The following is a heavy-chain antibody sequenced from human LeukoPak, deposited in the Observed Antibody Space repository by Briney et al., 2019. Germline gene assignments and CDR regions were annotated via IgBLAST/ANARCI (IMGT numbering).Heavy chain of an antibody. CDR1: GFTFSNYW. J-gene: IGHJ4*02. D-gene: IGHD6-13*01. Sequence: GGSLRLSCAASGFTFSNYWMTWVRQAPGKGLECVANIKQDGSEKYYVDSVKGRFTVSRDNAKKSLDLQMNSLRAEDTAVYYCARSRSSSWYGGYYFDYWGQGTLVTVSS. V-gene: IGHV3-7*01. CDR3: ARSRSSSWYGGYYFDY. CDR2: IKQDGSEK.